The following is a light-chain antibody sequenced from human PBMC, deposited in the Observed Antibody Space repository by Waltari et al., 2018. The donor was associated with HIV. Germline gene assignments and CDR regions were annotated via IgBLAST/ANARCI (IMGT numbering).Light chain of an antibody. V-gene: IGLV1-47*01. CDR1: SSNIGSNY. CDR2: RSN. Sequence: QSVLTQPPSASGTPGQRVTISCSGSSSNIGSNYVYWYQQLPGTAPKLLIYRSNQGPSGVPGRFSGSKSGTSASLAIRGLRSEDEADYYCAAWDDSLSGHVVFGGGTKLTVL. J-gene: IGLJ2*01. CDR3: AAWDDSLSGHVV.